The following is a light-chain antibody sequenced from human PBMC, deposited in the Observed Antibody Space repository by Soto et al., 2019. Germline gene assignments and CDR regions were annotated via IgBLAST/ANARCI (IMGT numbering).Light chain of an antibody. CDR1: QSVSSN. Sequence: EIVMTQSPATLSVSPGERATLSCRASQSVSSNLAWYQQKPGQAPRLLMYGASTSATGIPARFSGSGSGTEFTLTISSLQSADFAVYFCQQYNNWARTFGQGTKVEVK. CDR3: QQYNNWART. J-gene: IGKJ1*01. CDR2: GAS. V-gene: IGKV3-15*01.